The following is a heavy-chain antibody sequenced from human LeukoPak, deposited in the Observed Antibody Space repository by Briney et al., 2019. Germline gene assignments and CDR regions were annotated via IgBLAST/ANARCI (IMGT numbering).Heavy chain of an antibody. CDR2: ISGSGGST. V-gene: IGHV3-23*01. CDR3: AKFADHYYGSGSYYDY. D-gene: IGHD3-10*01. CDR1: GFTFSSYA. Sequence: PGGSLRLSCAASGFTFSSYAMSWVRQAPGKGLEWVSAISGSGGSTYYADSVKGRFTISRDNSKNTLYLQMNSLRAEDTAVYYCAKFADHYYGSGSYYDYWGQGTLVTVSS. J-gene: IGHJ4*02.